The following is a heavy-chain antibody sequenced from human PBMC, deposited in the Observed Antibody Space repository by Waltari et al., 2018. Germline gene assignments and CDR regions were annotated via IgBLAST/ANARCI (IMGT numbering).Heavy chain of an antibody. CDR1: GFTFSSYA. V-gene: IGHV3-30*04. J-gene: IGHJ4*02. CDR2: ISYDGSKK. D-gene: IGHD1-26*01. CDR3: AREWRNWWELRGGFDY. Sequence: QVQLVESGGGVVQPGRSLRLSCAASGFTFSSYAMHWVRQAPGKGLEWVAVISYDGSKKYYADSGKGRLTSARNNCKDTVDLQMNRLRAEDTAVYYCAREWRNWWELRGGFDYWGQGTLVTVSS.